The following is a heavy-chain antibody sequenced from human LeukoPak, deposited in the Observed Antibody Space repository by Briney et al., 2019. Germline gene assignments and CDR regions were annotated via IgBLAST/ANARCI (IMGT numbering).Heavy chain of an antibody. J-gene: IGHJ4*02. Sequence: PGGSLRLSCAASGFTFSSYAMHWVRQAPGKGLEWVAVISYDGSNKYYADSVKGRFTISRDNSKNTLYLQMNSLRAEDTAVYYCARRWSSSSHRIDYWGQGTLVTASS. CDR1: GFTFSSYA. CDR3: ARRWSSSSHRIDY. V-gene: IGHV3-30-3*01. CDR2: ISYDGSNK. D-gene: IGHD6-6*01.